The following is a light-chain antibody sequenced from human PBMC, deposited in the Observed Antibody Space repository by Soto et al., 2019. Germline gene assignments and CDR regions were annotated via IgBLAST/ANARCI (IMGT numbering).Light chain of an antibody. J-gene: IGLJ3*02. V-gene: IGLV2-14*01. CDR3: SSYTSISTRV. CDR2: EVS. Sequence: QSVLTQPASVSGSPGQSITISCTGTSSDVGSYNYVSWYQQHPGKAPKLMIYEVSNRPSGVSNRFSGSKSGNTASLTISGLQAEDEANYSSYTSISTRVFGGGTQLTVL. CDR1: SSDVGSYNY.